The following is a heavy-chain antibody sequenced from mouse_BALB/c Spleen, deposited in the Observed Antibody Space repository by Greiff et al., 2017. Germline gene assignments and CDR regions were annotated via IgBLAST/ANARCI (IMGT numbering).Heavy chain of an antibody. V-gene: IGHV1-7*01. D-gene: IGHD1-1*01. CDR3: ARGEDYYGSRVQGDWFAY. Sequence: VKLVESGAELAKPGASVKMSCKASGYTFTSYWMHWVKQRPGQGLEWIGYINPSTGYTEYNQKFKDKATLTADKSSSTAYMQLSSLTSEDSAVYYCARGEDYYGSRVQGDWFAYWGQGTLVTVSA. CDR2: INPSTGYT. CDR1: GYTFTSYW. J-gene: IGHJ3*01.